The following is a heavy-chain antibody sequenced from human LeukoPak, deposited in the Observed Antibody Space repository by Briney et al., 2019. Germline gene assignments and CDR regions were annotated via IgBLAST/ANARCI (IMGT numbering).Heavy chain of an antibody. D-gene: IGHD3-9*01. CDR3: AKVSHYDILTGYYHFDY. V-gene: IGHV3-23*01. Sequence: QAGGSLRLSCAASGFTFSSYAMSWVRQAPGKGLEWVSAISGSGGSTYYADSVKGRFSISRDNSKNTLYLQMNSLRAEDTAVYYCAKVSHYDILTGYYHFDYWGQGTLVTVSS. J-gene: IGHJ4*02. CDR2: ISGSGGST. CDR1: GFTFSSYA.